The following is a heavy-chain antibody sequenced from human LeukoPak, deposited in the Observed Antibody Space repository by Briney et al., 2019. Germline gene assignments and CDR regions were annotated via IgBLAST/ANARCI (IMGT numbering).Heavy chain of an antibody. V-gene: IGHV3-21*01. CDR2: ISSSSSYI. CDR3: ARDLASGYYSLEYFQH. D-gene: IGHD3-22*01. J-gene: IGHJ1*01. Sequence: GSLRLSCAASGFTFSSYSMNWVRQAPGKGLEWVSSISSSSSYIYYADSVKGRFTISRDNAKNSLYLQMNSLRAEDTAVYYCARDLASGYYSLEYFQHWGQGTLVTVSS. CDR1: GFTFSSYS.